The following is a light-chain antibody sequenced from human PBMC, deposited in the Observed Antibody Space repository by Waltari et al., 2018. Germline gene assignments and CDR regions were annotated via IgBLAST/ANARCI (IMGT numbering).Light chain of an antibody. CDR1: QNISGH. Sequence: DIQMTQSPSSLSASVGDRVTITCRASQNISGHLNWYQQKPGKAPKVLIYATSSLQSGVPSRFSGSGSGTDFTLTITSLQPEDFATYYCQQSYRTPPLTFGGGTKVEIK. V-gene: IGKV1-39*01. CDR2: ATS. J-gene: IGKJ4*01. CDR3: QQSYRTPPLT.